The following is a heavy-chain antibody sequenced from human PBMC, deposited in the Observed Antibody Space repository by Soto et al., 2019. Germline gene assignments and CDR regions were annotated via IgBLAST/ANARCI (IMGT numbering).Heavy chain of an antibody. Sequence: EVQLEESGGGVVQPGGSLTLSCAASGFTFNEYAMHWVRQLPGRGLEWVSSLSWNTTDVRYADSVRGRFTISRDNAKNSLYLQMNALRPEDTALYYCVRDSAFCSSASCNAYFYFYGMDVWGQGTTVTVSS. V-gene: IGHV3-9*01. CDR1: GFTFNEYA. CDR2: LSWNTTDV. D-gene: IGHD2-2*01. CDR3: VRDSAFCSSASCNAYFYFYGMDV. J-gene: IGHJ6*02.